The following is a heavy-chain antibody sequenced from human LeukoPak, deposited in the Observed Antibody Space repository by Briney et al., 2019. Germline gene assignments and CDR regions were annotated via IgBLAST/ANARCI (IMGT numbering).Heavy chain of an antibody. CDR3: PRGRGSYSLDY. V-gene: IGHV3-23*01. Sequence: GGSLRLSCAASGFTLSSYAMSWIRQAPGKGLEWVSAISGNGDSTYYADSVEGRLTISRDNSKNTLYLQMNSLRAEDTAVYNCPRGRGSYSLDYWGQGTLVTVSS. CDR2: ISGNGDST. CDR1: GFTLSSYA. J-gene: IGHJ4*02. D-gene: IGHD3-10*01.